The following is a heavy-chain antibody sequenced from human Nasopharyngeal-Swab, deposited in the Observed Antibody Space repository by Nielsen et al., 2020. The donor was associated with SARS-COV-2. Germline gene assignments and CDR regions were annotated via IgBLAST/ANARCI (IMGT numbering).Heavy chain of an antibody. CDR2: IWYDGSNK. CDR3: AREVLAVADNWGYFDY. V-gene: IGHV3-33*08. CDR1: GFTFSSYA. Sequence: GESLKISCAASGFTFSSYAMHWVRQAPGKGLEWVAVIWYDGSNKYYADSVKGRFTISRDNSKNTLYLQMNSLRAEDTAVYYCAREVLAVADNWGYFDYWGQGTLVTVSS. J-gene: IGHJ4*02. D-gene: IGHD6-19*01.